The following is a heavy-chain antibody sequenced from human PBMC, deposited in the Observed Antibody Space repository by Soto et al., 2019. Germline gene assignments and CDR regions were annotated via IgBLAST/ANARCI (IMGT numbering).Heavy chain of an antibody. CDR1: GFTFGGYG. CDR2: IRGKAYGGTT. D-gene: IGHD6-13*01. CDR3: ARYRAAADMAEFDY. Sequence: PGGSLRLSCTGSGFTFGGYGLSWVRRSPGKGLEWVGAIRGKAYGGTTEYAASVRGRFIISRDDSKSTAYLQMNNVRTEDTAVYFCARYRAAADMAEFDYWGQGTLVTVS. J-gene: IGHJ4*02. V-gene: IGHV3-49*04.